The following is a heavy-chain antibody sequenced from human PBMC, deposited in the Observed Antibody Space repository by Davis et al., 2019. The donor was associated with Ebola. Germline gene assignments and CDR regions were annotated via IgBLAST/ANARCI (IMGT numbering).Heavy chain of an antibody. CDR3: ARGGFFLAYGY. J-gene: IGHJ4*02. Sequence: MPSETLSLTCTVSAGSVSSGSYYWSWLRQPPGKGLEWIGSIYLTGKTYYNPSLKTRITISVDTSKSQFSLKLSSVTDADTAVYYCARGGFFLAYGYWGQGTLVTVSS. CDR2: IYLTGKT. D-gene: IGHD3-3*01. CDR1: AGSVSSGSYY. V-gene: IGHV4-39*07.